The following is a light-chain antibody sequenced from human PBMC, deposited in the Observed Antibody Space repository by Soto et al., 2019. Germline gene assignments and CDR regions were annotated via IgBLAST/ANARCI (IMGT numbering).Light chain of an antibody. CDR3: QQSYTTVYT. CDR1: QSISTY. J-gene: IGKJ2*01. CDR2: AAS. Sequence: DIQMTQSPSSLSASVGDRVTITFRASQSISTYLNWYQQKPGKAPKLLIYAASTLLSGVPSRFSGSGSGTDFTLTISSPQPEDFATYYCQQSYTTVYTFGQGTKLEIK. V-gene: IGKV1-39*01.